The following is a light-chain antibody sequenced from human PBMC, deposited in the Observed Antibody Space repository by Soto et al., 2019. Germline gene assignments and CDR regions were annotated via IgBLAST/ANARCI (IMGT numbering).Light chain of an antibody. CDR3: QQYNSYSPWT. J-gene: IGKJ2*02. CDR2: KAS. V-gene: IGKV1-5*03. Sequence: DIQMTQSPSTLSASVGDRVTITCRASQSISNWLAWYQQKPGKAPKLLIYKASALESGVPSRFSGSGSGTEFTLTISSLQPDDFATYYCQQYNSYSPWTFGQGTKLEIK. CDR1: QSISNW.